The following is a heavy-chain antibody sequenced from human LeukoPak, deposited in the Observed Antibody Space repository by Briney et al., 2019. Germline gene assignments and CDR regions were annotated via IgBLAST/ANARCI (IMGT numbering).Heavy chain of an antibody. V-gene: IGHV3-30-3*01. CDR1: GFTFSSYA. CDR3: ARGVSSSWLNWFDP. Sequence: GGSLRLSCAASGFTFSSYARHWVRQAPGKGLEWVAFISYDGSNKYYADSVKGRFTISRDNSKNTLYLQMISLRAEDTAVFYCARGVSSSWLNWFDPWGQGTLVTVSS. D-gene: IGHD6-13*01. CDR2: ISYDGSNK. J-gene: IGHJ5*02.